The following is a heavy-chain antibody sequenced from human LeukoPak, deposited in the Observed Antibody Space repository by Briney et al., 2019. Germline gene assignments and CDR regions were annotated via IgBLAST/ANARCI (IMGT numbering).Heavy chain of an antibody. CDR3: AIGENV. CDR2: IWYDGSKI. J-gene: IGHJ6*04. Sequence: GGSVRLSCAASGFTFSSYGMHWVRQAPGKGLEWVAFIWYDGSKIYYADSVKGRFTISRDDSKNTLYLQMNSLRAEDTAVYYCAIGENVWGKGTTVTVSS. V-gene: IGHV3-30*02. CDR1: GFTFSSYG. D-gene: IGHD1-26*01.